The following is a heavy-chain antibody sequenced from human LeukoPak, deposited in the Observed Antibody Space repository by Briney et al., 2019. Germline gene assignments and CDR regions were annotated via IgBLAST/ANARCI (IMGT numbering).Heavy chain of an antibody. D-gene: IGHD3-3*01. CDR1: GYPISSGYY. CDR2: ICHSGSA. V-gene: IGHV4-38-2*01. J-gene: IGHJ3*02. CDR3: ASCLSVIFGVDHDAFDI. Sequence: SETLSLTCAVSGYPISSGYYWGWIRQPPGKGLEWIGSICHSGSAYYNPSLKSRVTISVDTSKNQFSLKLSSVTAADTAVYYCASCLSVIFGVDHDAFDIWGQGTMVTVSS.